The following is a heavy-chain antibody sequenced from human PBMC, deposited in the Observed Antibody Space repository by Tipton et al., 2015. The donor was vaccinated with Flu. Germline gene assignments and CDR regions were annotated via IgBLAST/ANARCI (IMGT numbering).Heavy chain of an antibody. CDR3: ARSIRTYYYGSGSYCDY. CDR1: GGSISGYY. J-gene: IGHJ4*02. V-gene: IGHV4-59*01. Sequence: TLSLTCTVSGGSISGYYWTWIRQPPGKGLEWIGYIYYSGSTNYNPSLKSRVTISVDTSKNQFSLKLGSVTAADTAVYYCARSIRTYYYGSGSYCDYWGQGTLVTVSS. CDR2: IYYSGST. D-gene: IGHD3-10*01.